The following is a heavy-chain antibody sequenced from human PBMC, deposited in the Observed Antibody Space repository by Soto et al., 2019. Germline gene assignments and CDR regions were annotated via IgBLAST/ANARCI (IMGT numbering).Heavy chain of an antibody. J-gene: IGHJ6*02. CDR3: AREFYCSGGSCYLFYYYYYGMDV. V-gene: IGHV3-33*01. CDR1: GFTFIIYG. CDR2: IWYDGSNK. Sequence: PGGSLRLSCAASGFTFIIYGMHWVRQAPGKGLEWVAVIWYDGSNKYYADSVKGRFTISRDNSKNTLYLQMNSLRAEDTAVYYCAREFYCSGGSCYLFYYYYYGMDVWGQGTTVTVSS. D-gene: IGHD2-15*01.